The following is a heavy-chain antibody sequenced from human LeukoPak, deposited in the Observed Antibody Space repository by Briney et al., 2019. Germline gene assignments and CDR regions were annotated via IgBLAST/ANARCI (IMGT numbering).Heavy chain of an antibody. Sequence: GGSLRLSCAASGYTFSSYAMSWVRQAPGKGLEWVSGISDSGGSTYYADSVKGRFTIFRGNSKNTLYLQMNSLRAEDTAVYYCAKEGYYYGSGSYLVDYWGQGTLVTVSS. CDR2: ISDSGGST. J-gene: IGHJ4*02. CDR3: AKEGYYYGSGSYLVDY. CDR1: GYTFSSYA. D-gene: IGHD3-10*01. V-gene: IGHV3-23*01.